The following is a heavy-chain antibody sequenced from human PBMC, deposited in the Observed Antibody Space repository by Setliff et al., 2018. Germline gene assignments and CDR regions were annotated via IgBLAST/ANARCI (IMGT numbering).Heavy chain of an antibody. J-gene: IGHJ4*02. CDR3: FGAGTCSY. V-gene: IGHV3-11*04. CDR1: GFSFSDNY. Sequence: PGGSLRLSCAASGFSFSDNYMSWIRQAPGKGLEWVAYISSSGISIDYADSVKGRFIISRDNAKNSLSLQMNSLRTEDTAVYYCFGAGTCSYWGQGTLVTVSS. D-gene: IGHD3-10*01. CDR2: ISSSGISI.